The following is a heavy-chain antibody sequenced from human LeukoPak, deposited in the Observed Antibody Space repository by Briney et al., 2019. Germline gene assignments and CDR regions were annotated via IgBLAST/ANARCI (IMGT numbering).Heavy chain of an antibody. V-gene: IGHV4-61*01. CDR3: ARDLVQLDAGMDV. CDR1: GGSVSSGSYY. CDR2: IYYSGST. D-gene: IGHD5-18*01. J-gene: IGHJ6*02. Sequence: SETLSLTCTVSGGSVSSGSYYWSWIRQPPGKGLEWIGYIYYSGSTNYNPSLKSRVTISVDTSKNQFSLKLSSVTAADTAVYYCARDLVQLDAGMDVWGHGTTVTVSS.